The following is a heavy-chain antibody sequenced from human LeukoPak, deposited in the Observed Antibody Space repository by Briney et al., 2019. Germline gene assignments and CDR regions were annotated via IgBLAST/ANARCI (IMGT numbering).Heavy chain of an antibody. J-gene: IGHJ4*02. CDR2: ISGSGGST. CDR3: ATYGSGSPLDGY. CDR1: GFTFSSYA. Sequence: GGSLRLSCAASGFTFSSYAMSWVRQAPGKGLEWVSAISGSGGSTYYADSVKGRFTISGDNSKNTLYLHMNSLRVEDTAVYYCATYGSGSPLDGYWGQGTLVTVSS. D-gene: IGHD3-10*01. V-gene: IGHV3-23*01.